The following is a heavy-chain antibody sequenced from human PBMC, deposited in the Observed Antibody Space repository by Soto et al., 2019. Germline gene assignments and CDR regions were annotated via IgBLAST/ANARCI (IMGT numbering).Heavy chain of an antibody. CDR2: IKQDGSEK. CDR3: ARDMITASYGMDV. J-gene: IGHJ6*02. V-gene: IGHV3-7*03. D-gene: IGHD3-16*01. Sequence: PGGSLRLSCAASGFTFSSYWMSWVRQAPGKGLEWVANIKQDGSEKYYVDSVKGRFTISRDNAKNSLYLQMNSLRAEDTAVYYCARDMITASYGMDVWGQGTTVTVSS. CDR1: GFTFSSYW.